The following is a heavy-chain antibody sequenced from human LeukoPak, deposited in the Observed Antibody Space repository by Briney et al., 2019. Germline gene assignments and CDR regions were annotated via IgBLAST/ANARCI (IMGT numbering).Heavy chain of an antibody. D-gene: IGHD3-10*01. V-gene: IGHV3-23*01. CDR3: AKDRLWFGESNWFDP. CDR2: ISGSGGST. CDR1: GFTFSSYG. J-gene: IGHJ5*02. Sequence: GGSLRLSCAASGFTFSSYGMSWVRQAPGKGLEWVSAISGSGGSTYYADSVKGRFTISRDNSKNTLYLQMNSLRAEDTAVYYCAKDRLWFGESNWFDPWGQGTLVTVSS.